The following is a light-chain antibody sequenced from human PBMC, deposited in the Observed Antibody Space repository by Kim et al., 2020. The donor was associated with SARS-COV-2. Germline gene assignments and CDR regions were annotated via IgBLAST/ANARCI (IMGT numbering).Light chain of an antibody. CDR3: SSYSTSGAWV. J-gene: IGLJ3*02. CDR2: DVT. CDR1: SSDIGAYNY. Sequence: GQSITISCIGFSSDIGAYNYVSWFQQHPGKAPKLMIYDVTKWPSGISNRFSGSKSGNTASLTISGLQAEDEADCYCSSYSTSGAWVFGGGTQLTVL. V-gene: IGLV2-14*03.